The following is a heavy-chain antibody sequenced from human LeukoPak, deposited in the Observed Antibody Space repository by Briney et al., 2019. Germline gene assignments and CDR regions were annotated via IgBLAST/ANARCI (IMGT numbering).Heavy chain of an antibody. V-gene: IGHV4-31*03. CDR1: GGSISSGGYY. CDR3: ARASTTVTTIGY. D-gene: IGHD4-11*01. CDR2: IYYSGST. J-gene: IGHJ4*02. Sequence: SETLSLTCTVSGGSISSGGYYWSWIRQHPGKGLEWIGYIYYSGSTYYNPSLKSRVTISVDRSKNQFSLKLSSVTAADTAVYYCARASTTVTTIGYWGQGTLVTVSS.